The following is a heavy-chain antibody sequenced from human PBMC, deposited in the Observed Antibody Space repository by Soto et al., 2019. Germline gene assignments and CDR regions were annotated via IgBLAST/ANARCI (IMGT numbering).Heavy chain of an antibody. V-gene: IGHV1-46*01. J-gene: IGHJ4*02. CDR1: GYTFSDYY. CDR3: AREGEYDTSGHYRHPHY. CDR2: INPSGGST. Sequence: GASVKVSCKASGYTFSDYYIYWVRQAPGQGLEWVGIINPSGGSTTFAEKFQGRVTMTRDTSTSTAYMELSSLRSEDTAVYYCAREGEYDTSGHYRHPHYWGLGTLVTVSS. D-gene: IGHD3-22*01.